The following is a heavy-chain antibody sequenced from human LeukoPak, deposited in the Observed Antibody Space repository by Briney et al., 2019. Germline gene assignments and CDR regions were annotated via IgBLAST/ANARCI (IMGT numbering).Heavy chain of an antibody. CDR2: IIPIFGTT. V-gene: IGHV1-69*05. J-gene: IGHJ4*02. CDR3: ARGDSGYDYGFDN. Sequence: ASVKVSCMASGGTFSSHAISWVRQAPGQGLEWVGGIIPIFGTTNYAQKFQGRVTITTDESTSTGYMELRSLRSDDTAVYYCARGDSGYDYGFDNWGQGTLVTVSS. D-gene: IGHD5-12*01. CDR1: GGTFSSHA.